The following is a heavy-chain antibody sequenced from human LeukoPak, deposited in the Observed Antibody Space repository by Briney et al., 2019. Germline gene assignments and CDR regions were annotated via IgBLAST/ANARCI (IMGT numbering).Heavy chain of an antibody. V-gene: IGHV3-23*01. CDR3: AKGMGNYYGSGSPYYYYYMDV. J-gene: IGHJ6*03. CDR2: ISGSGGST. CDR1: GFTFSSYG. D-gene: IGHD3-10*01. Sequence: PGGSLRLSCAAPGFTFSSYGMSWVRQAPGKGLEWVSAISGSGGSTYYADSVKGRFTISRDNSKNTLYLQMNSLRAEDTAVYYCAKGMGNYYGSGSPYYYYYMDVWGKGTTVTISS.